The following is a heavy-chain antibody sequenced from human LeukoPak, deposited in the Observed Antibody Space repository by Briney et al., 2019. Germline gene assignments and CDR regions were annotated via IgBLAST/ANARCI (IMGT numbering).Heavy chain of an antibody. CDR3: ARGGPNWGSGYFDL. CDR2: IIPIFGTA. CDR1: GGTFSSYA. J-gene: IGHJ2*01. Sequence: GASVKVSCKASGGTFSSYAISWVRQAPGQGLEWMGGIIPIFGTANYAQKFQGRVTITTDESTSTAYMELSSLRSEDTAVYYCARGGPNWGSGYFDLWGRGTLVTVSS. V-gene: IGHV1-69*05. D-gene: IGHD7-27*01.